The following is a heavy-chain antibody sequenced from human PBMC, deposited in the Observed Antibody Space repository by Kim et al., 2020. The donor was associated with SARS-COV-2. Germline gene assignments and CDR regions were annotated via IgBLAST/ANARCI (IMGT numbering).Heavy chain of an antibody. D-gene: IGHD6-13*01. CDR1: GGSFSGYY. CDR2: ITHSGST. Sequence: SETLSLTCAVYGGSFSGYYWSWIRQPPGKGLEWMGEITHSGSTNYNPSLKSRVTISVDTSTNQFSLKLSSVTAADTAVYYCALAAAGPYYFDYWGQGTLVTVSS. J-gene: IGHJ4*02. V-gene: IGHV4-34*01. CDR3: ALAAAGPYYFDY.